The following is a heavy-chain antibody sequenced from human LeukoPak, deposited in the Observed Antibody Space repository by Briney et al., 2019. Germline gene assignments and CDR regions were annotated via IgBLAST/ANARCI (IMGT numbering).Heavy chain of an antibody. CDR1: GFTFSNAW. Sequence: GGSLRLSCAASGFTFSNAWMSWVRQAPGKGLEWVGRIKTKTDGGTTDYAAPVKGRFTISRDNAKNSLYLQMNSLRAEDTAVYYCARDGVYSSSSPDYWGQGTLVTVSS. D-gene: IGHD6-6*01. CDR3: ARDGVYSSSSPDY. J-gene: IGHJ4*02. CDR2: IKTKTDGGTT. V-gene: IGHV3-15*01.